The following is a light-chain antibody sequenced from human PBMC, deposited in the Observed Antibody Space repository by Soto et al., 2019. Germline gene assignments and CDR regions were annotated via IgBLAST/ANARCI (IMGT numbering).Light chain of an antibody. J-gene: IGKJ5*01. CDR1: QSVSSNY. CDR2: GAS. V-gene: IGKV3-20*01. Sequence: VLTQSPGTLALSPGERATLSCRASQSVSSNYLAWYQQKPGQAPRLLIYGASSRATGIPDRFSGSGSGTDFTLTISRLEPEDFAVYYCQQYGSSPTFGQGTRLEIK. CDR3: QQYGSSPT.